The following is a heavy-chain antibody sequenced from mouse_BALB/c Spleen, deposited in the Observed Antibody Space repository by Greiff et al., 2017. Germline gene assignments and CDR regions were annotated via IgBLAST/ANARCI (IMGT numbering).Heavy chain of an antibody. CDR3: ARSDYYGWYFDV. Sequence: EVQRVESGGGLVQPGGSRKLSCAASGFTFSSFGMHWVRQAPEKGLEWVAYISSGSSTIYYADTVKGRFTISRDNPKNTLFLQMTSLRSEDTAMYYCARSDYYGWYFDVWGAGTTVTVSS. J-gene: IGHJ1*01. V-gene: IGHV5-17*02. CDR2: ISSGSSTI. D-gene: IGHD1-1*01. CDR1: GFTFSSFG.